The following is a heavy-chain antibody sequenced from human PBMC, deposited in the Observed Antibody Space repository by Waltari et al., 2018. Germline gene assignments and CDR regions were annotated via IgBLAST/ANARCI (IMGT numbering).Heavy chain of an antibody. CDR3: ARTSIFGWSHYYYYYMDV. V-gene: IGHV1-69*12. Sequence: QVQLGQSGAEVKKPGSSVKVSCKASGGTVRGYAISWVRQATGKGLEWMGGINPIFGTANYAQKFQGRVTITADESTSTAYMELSSLRSEDTAVYYCARTSIFGWSHYYYYYMDVWGKGTTVTISS. J-gene: IGHJ6*03. D-gene: IGHD3-3*01. CDR2: INPIFGTA. CDR1: GGTVRGYA.